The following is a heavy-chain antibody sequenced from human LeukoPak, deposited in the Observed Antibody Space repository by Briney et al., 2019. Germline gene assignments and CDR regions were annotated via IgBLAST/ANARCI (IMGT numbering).Heavy chain of an antibody. D-gene: IGHD3-22*01. CDR1: GGSFSGYH. CDR2: INHSGST. J-gene: IGHJ5*02. CDR3: ARRRMIVVVNNWFDP. V-gene: IGHV4-34*01. Sequence: LSETLSLTCAVYGGSFSGYHWSWIRQPPGKGLEWIGEINHSGSTNYNPSLKSRVTISVDTSKNQFSLKLSSVTAADTAVYYCARRRMIVVVNNWFDPWGQGTLVTVSS.